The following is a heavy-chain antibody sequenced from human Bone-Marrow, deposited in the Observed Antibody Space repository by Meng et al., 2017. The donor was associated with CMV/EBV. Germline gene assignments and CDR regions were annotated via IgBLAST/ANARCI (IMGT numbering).Heavy chain of an antibody. CDR3: ARESHLCSSTSCYYGMDV. Sequence: GGSLRLSCAASGFTFSSYAMNWVRQAPGKGLEWVAFISYDGSNKYYADSVKGRFTISRDNSKNTLYLQMNSLRAEDTAVYYCARESHLCSSTSCYYGMDVWGQGTTVTVSS. V-gene: IGHV3-30-3*01. D-gene: IGHD2-2*01. CDR2: ISYDGSNK. J-gene: IGHJ6*01. CDR1: GFTFSSYA.